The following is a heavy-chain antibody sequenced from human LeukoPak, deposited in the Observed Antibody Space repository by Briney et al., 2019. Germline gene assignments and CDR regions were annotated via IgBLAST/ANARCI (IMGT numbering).Heavy chain of an antibody. V-gene: IGHV4-59*08. D-gene: IGHD6-19*01. CDR3: ARASQIAVIDY. CDR1: GGSISSYY. Sequence: SETLCLTCTVSGGSISSYYWSWIRQPPGKGLEWIGYIYYSGSTNYNPSLKSRVTISVDTSKNQFSLKLSSVTAADTAVYYCARASQIAVIDYWGQGTLVTVSS. CDR2: IYYSGST. J-gene: IGHJ4*02.